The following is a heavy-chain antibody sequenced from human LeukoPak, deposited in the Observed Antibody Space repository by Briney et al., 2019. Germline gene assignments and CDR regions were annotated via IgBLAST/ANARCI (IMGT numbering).Heavy chain of an antibody. Sequence: SETLSLTCTVSGGSISSYYWSWIRQPPGKGLEWIGYIYYSGSTNYNPSLKSRVTISVDTSKNQFSLKLSSVTAADTAVYYCARDQTPNYSGGYTGAFDIWGQGTMVTVSS. J-gene: IGHJ3*02. V-gene: IGHV4-59*01. D-gene: IGHD1-26*01. CDR1: GGSISSYY. CDR2: IYYSGST. CDR3: ARDQTPNYSGGYTGAFDI.